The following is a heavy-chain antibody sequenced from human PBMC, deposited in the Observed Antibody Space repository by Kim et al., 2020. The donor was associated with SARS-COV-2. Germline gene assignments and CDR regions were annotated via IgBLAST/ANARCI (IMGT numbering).Heavy chain of an antibody. D-gene: IGHD3-10*01. Sequence: GGSLRLSCAASGFTFSNYEMNWVRQAPGKGLEWVSYISGRSYVIHYADSVKGRFTISRDKAQNSLYLQMNSMRAEDTAIYYCARGPGAVHDGYCAYWGQG. J-gene: IGHJ4*02. CDR3: ARGPGAVHDGYCAY. CDR1: GFTFSNYE. CDR2: ISGRSYVI. V-gene: IGHV3-48*03.